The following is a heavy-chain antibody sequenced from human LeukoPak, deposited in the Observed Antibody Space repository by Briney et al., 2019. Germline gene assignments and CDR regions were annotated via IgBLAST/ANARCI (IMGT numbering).Heavy chain of an antibody. CDR3: ARDSAGNDY. J-gene: IGHJ4*02. Sequence: GGSLRLSCAASGFTFSTYLMSWVRQAPGKGLEWVANIKQDGSEKYYVDSVKGRFTISRDNAKNSLYLQMNSPRAEDTAMYYCARDSAGNDYWGQGTLVTVSS. CDR1: GFTFSTYL. CDR2: IKQDGSEK. V-gene: IGHV3-7*01. D-gene: IGHD6-13*01.